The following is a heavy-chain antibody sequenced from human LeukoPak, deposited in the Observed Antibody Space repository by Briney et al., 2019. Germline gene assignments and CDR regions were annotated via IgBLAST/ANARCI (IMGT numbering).Heavy chain of an antibody. J-gene: IGHJ4*02. CDR3: ARDLGDPSDY. D-gene: IGHD3-10*01. Sequence: PSETLSLTCTVSGGSISSYYWSWIRQPPGKGLEWIGYIYHSGSTYYNPSLKSRVTISVDRSKNQFSLKLSSVTAADTAVYYCARDLGDPSDYWGQGTLVTVSS. V-gene: IGHV4-59*12. CDR2: IYHSGST. CDR1: GGSISSYY.